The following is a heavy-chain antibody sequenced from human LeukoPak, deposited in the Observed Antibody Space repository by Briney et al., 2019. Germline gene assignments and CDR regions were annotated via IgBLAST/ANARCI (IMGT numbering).Heavy chain of an antibody. D-gene: IGHD6-19*01. J-gene: IGHJ4*02. CDR3: ASVYNSGWNFHY. CDR2: INPNTGGT. CDR1: GYTFTAYY. V-gene: IGHV1-2*02. Sequence: ASVKVSCKASGYTFTAYYLHWVRQAPGQGLEWMGWINPNTGGTNHAQKFQGRVTMTRDTSISTAYIELSRLKSDDTAVYYCASVYNSGWNFHYWGQGTLVTVSS.